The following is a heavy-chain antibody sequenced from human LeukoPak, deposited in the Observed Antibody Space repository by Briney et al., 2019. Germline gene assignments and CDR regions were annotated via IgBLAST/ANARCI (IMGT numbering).Heavy chain of an antibody. V-gene: IGHV3-23*01. D-gene: IGHD3-10*01. CDR3: AKRSRATGSPHFDY. CDR1: GFTFSSYA. Sequence: GGSLRLSCAASGFTFSSYAMRWVRQAPGKGPEWVSAISGSGGNTYYADSVKGRFTISRDNSKSTLYLQMNSLRAEDTAVYYCAKRSRATGSPHFDYWGQGTLVTVSS. CDR2: ISGSGGNT. J-gene: IGHJ4*02.